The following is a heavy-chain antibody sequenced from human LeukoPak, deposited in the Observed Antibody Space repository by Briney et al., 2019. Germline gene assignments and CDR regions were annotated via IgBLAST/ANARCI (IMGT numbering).Heavy chain of an antibody. D-gene: IGHD3-3*01. J-gene: IGHJ5*02. CDR3: AREPYDFWSGYYSPAPLDP. CDR1: GFTFSNYA. V-gene: IGHV3-23*01. Sequence: GGSLRLSCAASGFTFSNYAMTWVRQAPGKGLEWVSGISGSGSSTYYADSVKGRFTPSRDYPKNTLYLQMNSLRAEDTAVYYCAREPYDFWSGYYSPAPLDPWGQGTLVTVSS. CDR2: ISGSGSST.